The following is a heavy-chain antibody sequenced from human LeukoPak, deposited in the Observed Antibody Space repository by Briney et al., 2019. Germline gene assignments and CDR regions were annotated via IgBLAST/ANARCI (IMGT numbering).Heavy chain of an antibody. V-gene: IGHV4-39*07. CDR2: IYTSGST. D-gene: IGHD2-2*01. CDR3: ARDIGGYCSSTSCPILRLGFDP. CDR1: GDSISSSSYY. J-gene: IGHJ5*02. Sequence: SETLSLTCTVSGDSISSSSYYWGWIRQPPGKGLEWIGRIYTSGSTNYNPSLKSRVTMSVDTSKNQFSLKLSSVTAADTAVYYCARDIGGYCSSTSCPILRLGFDPWGQGTLVTVSS.